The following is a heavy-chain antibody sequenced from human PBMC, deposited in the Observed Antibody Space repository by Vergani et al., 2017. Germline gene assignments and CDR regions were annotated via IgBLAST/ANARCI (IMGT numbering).Heavy chain of an antibody. D-gene: IGHD2-2*01. CDR2: IIPILGIA. V-gene: IGHV1-69*09. J-gene: IGHJ3*02. Sequence: QVQLVQSGAEVKKPGSSVKVSCKASGGTFSSYTISWVRQAPGQGLEWMGRIIPILGIANYAQKFQGRVTITADKSTSTAYMELSSLRSEDTAVYYCAREAIPSSAGSTPYAFDIWGQGTMVTVSS. CDR3: AREAIPSSAGSTPYAFDI. CDR1: GGTFSSYT.